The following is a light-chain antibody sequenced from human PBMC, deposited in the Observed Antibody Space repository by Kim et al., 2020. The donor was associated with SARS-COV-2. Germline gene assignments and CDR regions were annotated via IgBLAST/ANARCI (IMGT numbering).Light chain of an antibody. J-gene: IGKJ4*01. V-gene: IGKV3-11*01. CDR3: QHTSKLPPAPS. CDR2: DAA. CDR1: QSVGIS. Sequence: PGAGATLSCRASQSVGISLGWYQQTRGQAPRLLIYDAAIRATGIPDRFSGSGSGTDFTLTISSLEPEDFAIYYCQHTSKLPPAPSFGVATKVDIK.